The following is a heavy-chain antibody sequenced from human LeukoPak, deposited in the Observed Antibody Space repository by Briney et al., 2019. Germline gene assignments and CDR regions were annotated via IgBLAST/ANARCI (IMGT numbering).Heavy chain of an antibody. J-gene: IGHJ4*02. CDR1: GGSFSGYY. D-gene: IGHD3-10*01. V-gene: IGHV4-34*01. Sequence: SETLSLTCAVYGGSFSGYYWSWIRQPPGKGLEWIGSIYYSGSTYYNPSLKSRVTISVDTSKNQFSLKLSSVTAADTAVYFCADSGSYYYFDDWGQGTLVTVSS. CDR3: ADSGSYYYFDD. CDR2: IYYSGST.